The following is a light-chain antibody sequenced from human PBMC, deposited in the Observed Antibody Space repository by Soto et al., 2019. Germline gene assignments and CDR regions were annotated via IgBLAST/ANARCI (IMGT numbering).Light chain of an antibody. V-gene: IGKV3-20*01. J-gene: IGKJ1*01. Sequence: EIVLTQSPGTLSLSPWERSTLSGRASQIVSTNYLAWYQRKPGQAPRLLIYGASSRATDIPNRFSGSGSGTDFTLTITRLKAEDFAVYYCQQYGSSPPTFGQGTKVEIK. CDR3: QQYGSSPPT. CDR1: QIVSTNY. CDR2: GAS.